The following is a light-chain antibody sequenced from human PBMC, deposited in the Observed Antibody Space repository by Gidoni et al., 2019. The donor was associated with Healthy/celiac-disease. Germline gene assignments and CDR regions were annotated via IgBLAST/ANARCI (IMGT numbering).Light chain of an antibody. CDR3: QHSYSTPT. CDR1: QSISSY. V-gene: IGKV1-39*01. J-gene: IGKJ1*01. Sequence: DIQMTQSPSSLSASVGDRVTITCRASQSISSYLNWYQQKAGKAPKLMIYAASSLQRGFPSRFSGRGAGTDFTLTISSQEPEDFATYYWQHSYSTPTFGQGTKVEIK. CDR2: AAS.